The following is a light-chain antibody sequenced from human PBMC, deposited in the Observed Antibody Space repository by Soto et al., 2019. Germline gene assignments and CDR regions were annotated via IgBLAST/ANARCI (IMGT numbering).Light chain of an antibody. V-gene: IGLV2-23*02. CDR1: SSDVGSYNL. J-gene: IGLJ3*02. CDR3: CSYAGSGTWV. Sequence: QSVLPQSASVSGSPGQAITISFTGTSSDVGSYNLVSWYQQHPGKAPKLMIYAVTQRPSGVSNRISGSKSGNTASLTIFGLQAEDEADYYCCSYAGSGTWVFGGGTKLTVL. CDR2: AVT.